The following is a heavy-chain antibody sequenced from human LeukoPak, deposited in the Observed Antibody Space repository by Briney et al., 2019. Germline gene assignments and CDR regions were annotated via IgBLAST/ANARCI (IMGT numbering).Heavy chain of an antibody. CDR2: IYYSGST. Sequence: KTSETLSLTCTVSGDSISSYYWGWIRQPPGKGLEWIGYIYYSGSTNYNPSLKSRVTISVDTSKNQFSLKLSSVTAADTAVYYCAREGGRQWLVSGALDSWGQGTLVTVSS. CDR1: GDSISSYY. J-gene: IGHJ5*01. D-gene: IGHD6-19*01. V-gene: IGHV4-59*01. CDR3: AREGGRQWLVSGALDS.